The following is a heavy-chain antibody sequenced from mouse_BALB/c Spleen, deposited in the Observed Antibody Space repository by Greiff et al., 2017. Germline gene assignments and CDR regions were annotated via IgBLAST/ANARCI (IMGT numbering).Heavy chain of an antibody. CDR2: ISSGGSYT. CDR1: GFTFSSYT. CDR3: TSYGNDWYFDV. J-gene: IGHJ1*01. V-gene: IGHV5-6-4*01. Sequence: EVKLVESGGGLVKPGGSLKLSCAASGFTFSSYTMSWVRQTPEKRLEWVATISSGGSYTYYPDSVKGRFTISRDNAKNTLYLQMSSLKSEDTAMYYCTSYGNDWYFDVWGAGTTVTVSS. D-gene: IGHD2-1*01.